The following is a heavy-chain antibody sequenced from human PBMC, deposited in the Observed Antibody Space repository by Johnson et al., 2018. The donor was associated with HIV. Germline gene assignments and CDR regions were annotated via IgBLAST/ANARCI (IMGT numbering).Heavy chain of an antibody. CDR2: IYSGGST. CDR3: ARTGITFGGVIDPHDAFDI. CDR1: GFIVSSNY. Sequence: VQLVESGGGLVQPGGSLRLSCAASGFIVSSNYMSWVRQAPGKGLEWVSVIYSGGSTYYADSVKGRFTISRDNSKNTLYLQMNSLRAEDTAVYYCARTGITFGGVIDPHDAFDIWGQGTMVTVAS. V-gene: IGHV3-66*01. J-gene: IGHJ3*02. D-gene: IGHD3-16*02.